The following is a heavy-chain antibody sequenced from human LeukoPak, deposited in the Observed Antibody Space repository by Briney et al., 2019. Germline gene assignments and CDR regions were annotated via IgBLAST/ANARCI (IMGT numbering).Heavy chain of an antibody. V-gene: IGHV3-21*01. D-gene: IGHD6-19*01. CDR3: AREIRSSGWEDYYYGMDV. CDR2: ISSSSSYI. Sequence: GGSLRLSCAASGFTFSSYSMNWVRQAPGKGLEWVSSISSSSSYIYYADSVKGRFTISRDNAKNSLYLQMNSLRAEDTAVYYCAREIRSSGWEDYYYGMDVWGQGTTVTVSS. J-gene: IGHJ6*02. CDR1: GFTFSSYS.